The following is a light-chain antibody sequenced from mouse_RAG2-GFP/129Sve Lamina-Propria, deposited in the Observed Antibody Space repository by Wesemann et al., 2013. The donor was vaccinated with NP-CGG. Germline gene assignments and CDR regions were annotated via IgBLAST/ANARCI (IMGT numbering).Light chain of an antibody. Sequence: DIVMTQSHKFMSTSVGDRVSITCKASQDVSTAVAWYQQKPGQSPKLLIYSASYRYSGVPDRFTGSGSGTDFTLTISNVQSEDLAEYFCQQYNSYPLYTFGGGTKLEIK. CDR2: SAS. J-gene: IGKJ2*01. CDR3: QQYNSYPLYT. V-gene: IGKV6-15*01. CDR1: QDVSTA.